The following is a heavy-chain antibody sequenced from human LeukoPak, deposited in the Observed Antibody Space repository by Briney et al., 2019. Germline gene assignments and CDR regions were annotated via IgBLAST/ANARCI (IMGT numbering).Heavy chain of an antibody. D-gene: IGHD3-22*01. CDR3: ARLYDSSGYTNWLDP. CDR1: GGSISSHY. V-gene: IGHV4-59*11. Sequence: SETLSLTCTVSGGSISSHYWSWIRQPPGKGLEWIGYIYYSGSSKYNPSLKSRVTISVDTSKNQFSLKLSSVTAADTAVYYCARLYDSSGYTNWLDPGGQGTLVTVSS. CDR2: IYYSGSS. J-gene: IGHJ5*02.